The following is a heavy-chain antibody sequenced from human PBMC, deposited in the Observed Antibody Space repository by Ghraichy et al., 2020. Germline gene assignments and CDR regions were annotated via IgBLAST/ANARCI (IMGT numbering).Heavy chain of an antibody. V-gene: IGHV3-23*01. D-gene: IGHD2-15*01. J-gene: IGHJ5*02. CDR1: GFPFSSYA. Sequence: GGSLRLSCAASGFPFSSYAMSWVRQTPGKGLEWVSSISFSGANTYYAVPVKGRFTISRDNSKNTLYLQMNSLRADDTAVYYCAKAWGYCSAATCPSYNWFDPWGQGTLVTVSS. CDR3: AKAWGYCSAATCPSYNWFDP. CDR2: ISFSGANT.